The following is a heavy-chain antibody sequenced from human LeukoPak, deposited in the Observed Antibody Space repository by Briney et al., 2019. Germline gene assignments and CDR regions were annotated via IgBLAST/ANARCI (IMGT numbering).Heavy chain of an antibody. Sequence: GGTLRLSCVASGFTFRSYAMSWVRQAPGKGLEWVSAVTRNGDTTYYADSVKGRFTISRDNAKNSLYLQMNSLRAEDTAVYYCARDPSSGWYLKGWFDPWGQGTLVTVSS. V-gene: IGHV3-23*01. CDR2: VTRNGDTT. J-gene: IGHJ5*02. CDR3: ARDPSSGWYLKGWFDP. CDR1: GFTFRSYA. D-gene: IGHD6-19*01.